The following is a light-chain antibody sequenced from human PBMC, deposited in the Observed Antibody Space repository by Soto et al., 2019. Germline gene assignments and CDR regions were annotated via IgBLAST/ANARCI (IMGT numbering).Light chain of an antibody. CDR3: HKYNSALLT. Sequence: DIQMTQSPSSLSASVADRVTITCRASQGIYNYLAWYQQKPGKAPKLLIYAASTLEAGVPSRFSGSGSGTDFTLTISSLQPEDVATYYCHKYNSALLTFGQGTRLEIK. J-gene: IGKJ5*01. CDR1: QGIYNY. CDR2: AAS. V-gene: IGKV1-27*01.